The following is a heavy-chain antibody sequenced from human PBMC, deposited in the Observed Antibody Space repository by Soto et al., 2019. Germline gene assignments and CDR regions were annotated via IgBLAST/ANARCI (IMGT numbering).Heavy chain of an antibody. J-gene: IGHJ4*02. Sequence: QLQLQESGPGLVKPSETLSLTCTVSGGSISSSSYYWGWIRQPPGKGLEWIGSIYYSGSTYYNPSLKSRVTISVDTSKNQFSPKLSSVTAADTAVYYCAGFDRKSPKGLELRLFLFDYWGQGTLVTVSS. CDR3: AGFDRKSPKGLELRLFLFDY. V-gene: IGHV4-39*01. CDR2: IYYSGST. CDR1: GGSISSSSYY. D-gene: IGHD1-7*01.